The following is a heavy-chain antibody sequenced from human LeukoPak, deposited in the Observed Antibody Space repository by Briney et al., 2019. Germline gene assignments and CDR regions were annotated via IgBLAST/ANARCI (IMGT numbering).Heavy chain of an antibody. J-gene: IGHJ4*02. V-gene: IGHV3-66*01. CDR1: GFTVSSNY. Sequence: GGSLRLSCAASGFTVSSNYMSWVRQAPGKGLEWVSVIYSGGSTYYAASVKGRFTISRDNAKNTLYLQMNSLRAEDTAVYYCARVQAVAGICFDYWGQGTLVTVSS. D-gene: IGHD6-19*01. CDR2: IYSGGST. CDR3: ARVQAVAGICFDY.